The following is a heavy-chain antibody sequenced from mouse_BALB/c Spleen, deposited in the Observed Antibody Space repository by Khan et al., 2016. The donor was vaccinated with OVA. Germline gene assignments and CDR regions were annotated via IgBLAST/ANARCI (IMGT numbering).Heavy chain of an antibody. D-gene: IGHD1-1*01. CDR2: ISGDSNTI. CDR3: ATSDFYGYYFDY. J-gene: IGHJ2*01. V-gene: IGHV5-17*02. CDR1: GFTFSSYG. Sequence: EVELVESGGDLVQPGGSRKLSCAASGFTFSSYGMHWVRQAPEKGLEWVAYISGDSNTIYYADTVKGRFTISRDNSRNTLFLQMTSLMSEDTAMYYCATSDFYGYYFDYWGPGTTLTVSS.